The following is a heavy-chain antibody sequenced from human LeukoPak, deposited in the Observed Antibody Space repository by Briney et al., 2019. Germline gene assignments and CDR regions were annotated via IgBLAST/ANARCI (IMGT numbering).Heavy chain of an antibody. CDR1: GFTFNGYA. V-gene: IGHV3-9*01. Sequence: PGGSLRLPCAASGFTFNGYAMHWVRQAPGKGLEWVSGIFGKNGAKGHADSVKGRFTISRDNANNSLYLQMNSLRPDDTALYYCTYDNSPGGLEYWGQGTLVTVSS. CDR2: IFGKNGAK. D-gene: IGHD2-8*02. J-gene: IGHJ4*02. CDR3: TYDNSPGGLEY.